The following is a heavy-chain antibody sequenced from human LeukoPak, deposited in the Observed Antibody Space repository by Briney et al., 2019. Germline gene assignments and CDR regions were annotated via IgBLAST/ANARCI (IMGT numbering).Heavy chain of an antibody. V-gene: IGHV4-30-2*01. Sequence: SQTLSLTCAVSGGSISSGGYSWSWIRQPPGKGLEWIGYIYHSGSTYYNPSLKSRVTISVARSKNQFSLKLSSVTAADTAVYYCASSSARVRGAFDIWGQGTMVTVSS. CDR3: ASSSARVRGAFDI. CDR1: GGSISSGGYS. D-gene: IGHD6-6*01. J-gene: IGHJ3*02. CDR2: IYHSGST.